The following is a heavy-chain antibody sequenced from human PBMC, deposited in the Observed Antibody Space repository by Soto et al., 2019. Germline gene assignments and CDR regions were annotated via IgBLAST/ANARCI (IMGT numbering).Heavy chain of an antibody. Sequence: GGSLRLSCATSGFTFDDYGMSWVRQVPGKGLEWVSGVNWNAAGIGYADSVKGRFTISRDNAKNSLYLQMNSLRAEDTALYYCARRPSKYCSTTTCYASDYWGQGTLVTVSS. D-gene: IGHD2-2*01. J-gene: IGHJ4*02. CDR2: VNWNAAGI. V-gene: IGHV3-20*04. CDR1: GFTFDDYG. CDR3: ARRPSKYCSTTTCYASDY.